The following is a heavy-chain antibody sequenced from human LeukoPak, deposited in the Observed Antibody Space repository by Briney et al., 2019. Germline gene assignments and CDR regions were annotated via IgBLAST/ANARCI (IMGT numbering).Heavy chain of an antibody. CDR2: ISSTTSTL. Sequence: GGSLRLSCVTSGFTFTRHWMTWVRQAPGKGLEWISYISSTTSTLFYADSVKGRFTISRDNSKNTLYLQMNSVRAEDTAVYYCAKDQAYCTGGNCYYYFYYLDVWGRGTTVTVSS. V-gene: IGHV3-48*01. D-gene: IGHD2-15*01. CDR3: AKDQAYCTGGNCYYYFYYLDV. J-gene: IGHJ6*03. CDR1: GFTFTRHW.